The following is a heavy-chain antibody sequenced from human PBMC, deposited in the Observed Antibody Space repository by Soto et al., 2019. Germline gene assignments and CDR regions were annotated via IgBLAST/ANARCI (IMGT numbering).Heavy chain of an antibody. CDR3: ARGSGYSSSSGLAPEY. J-gene: IGHJ4*02. V-gene: IGHV1-3*01. Sequence: ASVKVSCKASGYTFTSYAMHWVRQAPGQRLEWMGWINAGNGNTKYSQKFQGRVTITRDTSASTAYMELSSLRSEDTAVYYCARGSGYSSSSGLAPEYWGQGTLVTVSS. D-gene: IGHD6-6*01. CDR2: INAGNGNT. CDR1: GYTFTSYA.